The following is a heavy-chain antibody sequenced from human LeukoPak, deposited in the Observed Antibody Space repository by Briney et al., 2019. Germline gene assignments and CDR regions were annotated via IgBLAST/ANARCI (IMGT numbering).Heavy chain of an antibody. CDR1: GFTFSSYA. V-gene: IGHV3-23*01. Sequence: PGGSLRLSCAASGFTFSSYAMAWVRQAPGKGLEWVSTFGSSAGTTLYADSVKGRFTISRDNSKNTLYLQMNSLRAEDTAVYYCARGEATAGTKFDYWGQGTLVTVSS. D-gene: IGHD6-13*01. CDR2: FGSSAGTT. CDR3: ARGEATAGTKFDY. J-gene: IGHJ4*02.